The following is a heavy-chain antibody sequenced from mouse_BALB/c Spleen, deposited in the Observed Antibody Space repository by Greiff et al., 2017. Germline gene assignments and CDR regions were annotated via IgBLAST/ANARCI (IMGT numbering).Heavy chain of an antibody. D-gene: IGHD2-10*02. Sequence: DVKLQESGPGLVKPSQSLSLTCTVTGYSITSDYAWNWIRQFPGNKLEWMGYISYSGSTSYNPSLKSRISITRDTSKNQFFLQLNSVTTEDTATYYCARGYGNYFDYWGQGTTLTVSS. V-gene: IGHV3-2*02. CDR3: ARGYGNYFDY. CDR2: ISYSGST. J-gene: IGHJ2*01. CDR1: GYSITSDYA.